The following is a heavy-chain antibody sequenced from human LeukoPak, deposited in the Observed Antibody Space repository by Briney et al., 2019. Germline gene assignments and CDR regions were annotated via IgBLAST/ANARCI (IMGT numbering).Heavy chain of an antibody. V-gene: IGHV3-48*03. J-gene: IGHJ5*02. CDR2: VSSSGTTI. Sequence: GGSLRLSCAASGFTFSSYEMNWVRQAPGKGLEWASYVSSSGTTIYYADSVKGRFTVSRDNAKNSLYLQMNSLRAEDTAVYYCARQVASGFDPWGQGTLVTVSS. CDR3: ARQVASGFDP. CDR1: GFTFSSYE.